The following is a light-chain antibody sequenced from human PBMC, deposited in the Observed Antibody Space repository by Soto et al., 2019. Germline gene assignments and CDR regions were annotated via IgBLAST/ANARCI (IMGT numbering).Light chain of an antibody. CDR1: SNDVGGYNY. Sequence: LTQPASVSGSPGQSITISWTGTSNDVGGYNYVSWYQQHLGKAPKLMIYEVSNRPSGISNRFSGSKSGNAASLTISGLQAEDEADYYCSSYTTSSTYVFGTGTKVTVL. CDR3: SSYTTSSTYV. J-gene: IGLJ1*01. V-gene: IGLV2-14*01. CDR2: EVS.